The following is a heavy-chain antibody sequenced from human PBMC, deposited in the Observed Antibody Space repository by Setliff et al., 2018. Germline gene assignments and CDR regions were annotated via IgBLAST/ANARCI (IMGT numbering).Heavy chain of an antibody. CDR1: GYSFIRYY. J-gene: IGHJ4*02. V-gene: IGHV1-46*01. CDR3: ARAGDAATNRKGVFEF. CDR2: INVSGGSA. D-gene: IGHD1-26*01. Sequence: ASVKVSCKTSGYSFIRYYMYWVRQAPGQGLEWMGLINVSGGSASYEQKSQGRVTMTRDTSTSTIYMELASLIYDDTAVYYCARAGDAATNRKGVFEFWGQGTLVTVSS.